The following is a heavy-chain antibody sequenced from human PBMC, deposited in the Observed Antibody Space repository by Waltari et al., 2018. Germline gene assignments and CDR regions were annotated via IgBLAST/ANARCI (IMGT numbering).Heavy chain of an antibody. J-gene: IGHJ4*02. CDR1: GYSLSSGSY. D-gene: IGHD5-18*01. V-gene: IGHV4-38-2*01. CDR2: IYHSGST. CDR3: ARVRGYSYGEFDY. Sequence: QVQLQESGPGLVKPSETLSLTCAVHGYSLSSGSYWGWIRPPPGKGLEWIGSIYHSGSTYYNPSLKSRVTISVDTSKNQFSLKLSSVTAADTAVYYCARVRGYSYGEFDYWGQGTLVTVSS.